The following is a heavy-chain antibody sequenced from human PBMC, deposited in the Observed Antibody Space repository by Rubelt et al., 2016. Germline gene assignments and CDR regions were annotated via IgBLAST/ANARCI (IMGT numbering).Heavy chain of an antibody. V-gene: IGHV4-34*01. J-gene: IGHJ5*02. Sequence: QVQLQQWGAGLLKPSETLSLTCAVYGGSFSGYYWSWIRQPPGKGLEWIGEINHSGSTNYNPSLKSRVTLSVGTSKNQFSRKLSSVTAADTVVYYCARGGRYYGSGSYQRHNWFDPWGQGTLVTVSS. CDR2: INHSGST. CDR3: ARGGRYYGSGSYQRHNWFDP. CDR1: GGSFSGYY. D-gene: IGHD3-10*01.